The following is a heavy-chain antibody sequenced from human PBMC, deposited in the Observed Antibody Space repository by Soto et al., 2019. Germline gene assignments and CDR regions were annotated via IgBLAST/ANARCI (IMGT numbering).Heavy chain of an antibody. CDR2: INSDGSST. CDR1: GFTFSSYW. Sequence: EVQLVESGGGLVQPGGSLRLSCAASGFTFSSYWMHWVRQAPGKGLVWVSRINSDGSSTSYADSVKGRFTISRDNAKNTLYLQMNSLRAEDTAVYYCARDHELYYYYYDMDVWGKGTTVTVSS. CDR3: ARDHELYYYYYDMDV. D-gene: IGHD1-26*01. J-gene: IGHJ6*03. V-gene: IGHV3-74*01.